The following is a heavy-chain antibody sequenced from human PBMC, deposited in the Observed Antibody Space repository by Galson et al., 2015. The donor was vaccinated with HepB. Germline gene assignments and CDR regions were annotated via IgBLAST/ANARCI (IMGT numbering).Heavy chain of an antibody. CDR3: ARRRGYGSATAGVGWYFDL. J-gene: IGHJ2*01. V-gene: IGHV5-51*01. CDR2: IYPGDSDT. CDR1: GYSFTSYW. D-gene: IGHD3-10*01. Sequence: QSGAEVKKPGESLKISCKGSGYSFTSYWIGWVRQMPGKGLEWMGIIYPGDSDTRYSPSFQGQVTISADKSISTAYLQWSSLKASDTAMYYCARRRGYGSATAGVGWYFDLWGRGTLVTVSS.